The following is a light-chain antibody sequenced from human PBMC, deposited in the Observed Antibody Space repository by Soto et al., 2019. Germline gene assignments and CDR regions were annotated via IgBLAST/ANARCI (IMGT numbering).Light chain of an antibody. CDR1: NIGAKS. Sequence: SYELTQSPSVSVAPGQTATVTCGGRNIGAKSVHWYQQKPGQAPVLVVYDDSVRPSGIPERFSGSNSGNTATLTISRVEAGDEADYYCQVWDSSSDHYVFGTGTKVTVL. CDR3: QVWDSSSDHYV. CDR2: DDS. V-gene: IGLV3-21*02. J-gene: IGLJ1*01.